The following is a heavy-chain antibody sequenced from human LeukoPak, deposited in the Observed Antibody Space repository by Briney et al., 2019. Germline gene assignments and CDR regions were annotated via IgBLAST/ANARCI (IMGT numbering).Heavy chain of an antibody. CDR1: TFTFNNAW. CDR3: TSGRGFYYDT. CDR2: IKSKTDGGTR. J-gene: IGHJ5*02. Sequence: GGSLRLSCAASTFTFNNAWVNWVRQAPGKGLEWVGRIKSKTDGGTRDYAAPVKGRFTISRDDSTNTLYLQMNSLTTEDIAVYYCTSGRGFYYDTWDQGTLVTVSS. V-gene: IGHV3-15*07. D-gene: IGHD3-22*01.